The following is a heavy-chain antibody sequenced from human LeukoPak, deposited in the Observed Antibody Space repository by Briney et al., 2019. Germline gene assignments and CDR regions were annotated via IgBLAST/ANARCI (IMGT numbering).Heavy chain of an antibody. CDR1: GGSISSYY. CDR2: IYYGGST. CDR3: ARWNYGSGSYIDY. D-gene: IGHD3-10*01. V-gene: IGHV4-59*08. Sequence: SETLSLTCTVSGGSISSYYWSWIRQPPGKGLEWIGYIYYGGSTNYNPSLKSRVTISVDTSKNQFSLKLSSVTAADTAVYYCARWNYGSGSYIDYWGQGTLVTVSS. J-gene: IGHJ4*02.